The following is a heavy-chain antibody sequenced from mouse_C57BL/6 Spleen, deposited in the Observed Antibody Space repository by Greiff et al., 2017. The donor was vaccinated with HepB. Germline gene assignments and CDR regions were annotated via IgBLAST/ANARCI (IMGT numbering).Heavy chain of an antibody. J-gene: IGHJ2*01. CDR2: IDPENGDT. Sequence: VQLKESGAELVRPGASVKLSCTASGFNIKDDYMHWVKQRPEQGLEWIGWIDPENGDTEYASKFQGKATITADTSSNTAYLQLSSLTSEDTAVYYCTIPYSNYLYYFDYWGQGTTLTVSS. CDR1: GFNIKDDY. CDR3: TIPYSNYLYYFDY. V-gene: IGHV14-4*01. D-gene: IGHD2-5*01.